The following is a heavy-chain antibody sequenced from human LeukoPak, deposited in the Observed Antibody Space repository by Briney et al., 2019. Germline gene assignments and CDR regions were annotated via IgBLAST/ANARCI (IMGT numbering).Heavy chain of an antibody. Sequence: ESGPALVKPTQTLTLTCTFSGFSLSTSGMCVSWIRQPPGKALEWLARIHWDDDKYYSTSLKTRLTISKDTSKNQVVLTMTNMDPVDTATYYCARTEFRYCSGGSCYRDYYFDYWGQGTLVTVSS. CDR1: GFSLSTSGMC. D-gene: IGHD2-15*01. J-gene: IGHJ4*02. V-gene: IGHV2-70*11. CDR3: ARTEFRYCSGGSCYRDYYFDY. CDR2: IHWDDDK.